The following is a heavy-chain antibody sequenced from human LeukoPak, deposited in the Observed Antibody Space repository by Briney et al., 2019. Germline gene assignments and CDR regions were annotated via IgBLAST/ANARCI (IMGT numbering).Heavy chain of an antibody. D-gene: IGHD3-22*01. Sequence: GASVKVSCKASGYTFTGYYMHWVRQAPGQGLEWMGWINPNSGGTNYAQKFQGRVTMTRDTSISTAYMELSRLRSDDTAVYYCARSYYYDSSGYSDAFDIWGQGTMVTVPS. J-gene: IGHJ3*02. CDR3: ARSYYYDSSGYSDAFDI. V-gene: IGHV1-2*02. CDR2: INPNSGGT. CDR1: GYTFTGYY.